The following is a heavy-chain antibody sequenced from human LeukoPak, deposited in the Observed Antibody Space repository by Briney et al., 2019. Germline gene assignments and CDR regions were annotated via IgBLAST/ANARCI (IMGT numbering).Heavy chain of an antibody. J-gene: IGHJ4*02. V-gene: IGHV4-30-2*01. Sequence: SQTLSLTCAVSGGSISSGGYYWSWIRQPPGKGLEWIGYIYHSGSTYYNPSLKSRVTISVDRSKNQFSLKLSSVTAADTAVYYCASQYCSGGSCYLGGYWGQGTLVTVSS. CDR2: IYHSGST. D-gene: IGHD2-15*01. CDR1: GGSISSGGYY. CDR3: ASQYCSGGSCYLGGY.